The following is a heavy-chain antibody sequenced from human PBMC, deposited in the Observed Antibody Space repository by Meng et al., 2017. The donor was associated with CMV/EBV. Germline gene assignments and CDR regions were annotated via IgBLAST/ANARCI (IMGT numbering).Heavy chain of an antibody. V-gene: IGHV1-8*01. CDR3: ASLPVYGDYVRDY. CDR1: GHTFTSDD. D-gene: IGHD4-17*01. Sequence: KAAGHTFTSDDSNWVRQATGQGLEWMGWMNPNSSNTGYAQKFQGRVTMTRNTSISTAYMELSSLRSEDTAVYYCASLPVYGDYVRDYWGQGTLVTVSS. CDR2: MNPNSSNT. J-gene: IGHJ4*02.